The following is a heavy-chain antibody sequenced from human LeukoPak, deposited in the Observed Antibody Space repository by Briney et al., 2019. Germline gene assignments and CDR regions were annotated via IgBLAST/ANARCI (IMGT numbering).Heavy chain of an antibody. V-gene: IGHV4-39*01. D-gene: IGHD3-9*01. CDR1: GGSISSSSYY. CDR2: IYCSGST. Sequence: SETLSLTCTVSGGSISSSSYYWGWIRQPPGKGLEWIGSIYCSGSTYYNPSLKSRVTISVDTSKNQFPLKISSVTAADTAVHYCARHQRVLRYFEGLTPWDSWGPGTLVTVSS. J-gene: IGHJ5*01. CDR3: ARHQRVLRYFEGLTPWDS.